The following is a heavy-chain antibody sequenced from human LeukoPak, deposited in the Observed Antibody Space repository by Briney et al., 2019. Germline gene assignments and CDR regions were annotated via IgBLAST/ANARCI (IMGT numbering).Heavy chain of an antibody. CDR1: GFTFSSYE. Sequence: GGSLRLSCAASGFTFSSYEMNWVRQAPGKGLEWVSYISSSGSTIYYADSVKGRFTISRDNAKNSLYLQMNSLRAEDTAVYYCASLDIVVVAHDYWGQGTLVTVSS. CDR2: ISSSGSTI. J-gene: IGHJ4*02. V-gene: IGHV3-48*03. D-gene: IGHD2-15*01. CDR3: ASLDIVVVAHDY.